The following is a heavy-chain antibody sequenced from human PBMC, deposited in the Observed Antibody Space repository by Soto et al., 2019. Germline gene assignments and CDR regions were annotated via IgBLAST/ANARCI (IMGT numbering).Heavy chain of an antibody. CDR3: ARDSEYVDTAMSPLDY. Sequence: QVQLVQSGAGVKKPGASVKVSCKASGYTFTSYGISWVRQAPGQGLEWMGWISAYNGNTNYAQKLQGRVTMTTDTSTSTAYMELRSLRSDDTAVYYCARDSEYVDTAMSPLDYWGQGTLVTVSS. CDR1: GYTFTSYG. D-gene: IGHD5-18*01. CDR2: ISAYNGNT. J-gene: IGHJ4*02. V-gene: IGHV1-18*01.